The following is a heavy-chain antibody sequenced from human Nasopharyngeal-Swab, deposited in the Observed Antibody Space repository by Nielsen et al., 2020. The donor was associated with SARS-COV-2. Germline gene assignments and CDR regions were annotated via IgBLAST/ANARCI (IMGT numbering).Heavy chain of an antibody. CDR3: ARNHYDILTGYYPYYFDY. Sequence: SETLSLTCTVSGGSISSYYWSWIRQLPGKGLEWIGYIYYSGSTNYNLSLKSRITISVDTSENQFSLKLSSVSAADTAVYYCARNHYDILTGYYPYYFDYWGQGTLVTVSS. D-gene: IGHD3-9*01. J-gene: IGHJ4*02. CDR2: IYYSGST. CDR1: GGSISSYY. V-gene: IGHV4-59*01.